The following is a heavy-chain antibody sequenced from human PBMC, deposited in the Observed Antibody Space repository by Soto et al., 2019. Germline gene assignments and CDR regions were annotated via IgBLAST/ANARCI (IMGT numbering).Heavy chain of an antibody. V-gene: IGHV2-5*02. CDR2: IYWDDDK. D-gene: IGHD5-12*01. J-gene: IGHJ5*02. CDR3: AHPHVNSGYDMRYDP. CDR1: GFSLTNKGVG. Sequence: QITLKESGPPLVKPTQTLTLTCNFSGFSLTNKGVGVGWIRQPPRKALEWLGIIYWDDDKRYRPSLNNRLPITKETSKNQLVLTMTNVDTVDPATYYCAHPHVNSGYDMRYDPWGQGTMVTVAS.